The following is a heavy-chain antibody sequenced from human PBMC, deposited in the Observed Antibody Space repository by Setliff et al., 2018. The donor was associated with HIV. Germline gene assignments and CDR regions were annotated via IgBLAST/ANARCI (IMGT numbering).Heavy chain of an antibody. Sequence: PSETLSLTCTVSGGSISSGSYSWGWIRQPPGKGLEWIGSIYYSGSTYYNPSLKSRVTISLDTSKNQLSLKLSSVTAADTAVYYCAHYYYDTSGQPFDYWGQGTLVTVSS. V-gene: IGHV4-39*07. J-gene: IGHJ4*02. D-gene: IGHD3-22*01. CDR3: AHYYYDTSGQPFDY. CDR1: GGSISSGSYS. CDR2: IYYSGST.